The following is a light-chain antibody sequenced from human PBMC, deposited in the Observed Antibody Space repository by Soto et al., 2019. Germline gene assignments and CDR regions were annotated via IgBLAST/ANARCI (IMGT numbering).Light chain of an antibody. V-gene: IGKV3-20*01. CDR1: QSVSRY. CDR3: QEYGSSRT. J-gene: IGKJ1*01. CDR2: GAS. Sequence: EIVVAQSPATVSLWPRERGTLFCRASQSVSRYLAWYQQKPGQAPRLLIYGASSRATGIPDRFSGSGSGTDFTITISRLEPEDFAVYFCQEYGSSRTLGQGTKVDIK.